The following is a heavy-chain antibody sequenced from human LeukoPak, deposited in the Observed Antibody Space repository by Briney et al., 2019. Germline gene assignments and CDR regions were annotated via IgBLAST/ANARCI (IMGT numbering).Heavy chain of an antibody. CDR3: ARDRGWDTFDN. Sequence: GGSLRLSCAASGFTFNSYWMSWVRQAPGKGLEWVANIKQDGSEKNYVDSVKGRFTISRDNAKNSVYLQMNSLRAEDTAVYYCARDRGWDTFDNWGQGTLVTVSS. V-gene: IGHV3-7*01. D-gene: IGHD6-19*01. J-gene: IGHJ4*02. CDR2: IKQDGSEK. CDR1: GFTFNSYW.